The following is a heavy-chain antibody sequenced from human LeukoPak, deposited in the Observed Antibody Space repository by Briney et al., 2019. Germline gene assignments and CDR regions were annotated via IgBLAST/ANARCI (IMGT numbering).Heavy chain of an antibody. CDR1: GFTLSSYG. CDR3: AKDPYGGTYPSYFDY. J-gene: IGHJ4*02. Sequence: AGSLRLSCAASGFTLSSYGMNWVRQAPGKGLDWVAFLRYDGTTAFYEDSVNGRFTISRASSKNTLYLPMNSMTPAATAIYSCAKDPYGGTYPSYFDYWGQGTLVTVSS. V-gene: IGHV3-30*02. CDR2: LRYDGTTA. D-gene: IGHD1-26*01.